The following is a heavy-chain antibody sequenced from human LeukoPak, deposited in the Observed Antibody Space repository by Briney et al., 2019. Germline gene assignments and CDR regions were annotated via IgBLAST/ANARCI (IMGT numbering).Heavy chain of an antibody. J-gene: IGHJ6*03. D-gene: IGHD6-19*01. Sequence: PSETLSLTCTVSGGSMSSYYRSWFRQPAGKGLEWIGRIFTSGSTNYNPSLKSRITVSVDSSKNQFSLKLSSVTAADTAVYYCARGSRETVASTYYYYYMDVWGKGTTVTVSS. V-gene: IGHV4-4*07. CDR2: IFTSGST. CDR3: ARGSRETVASTYYYYYMDV. CDR1: GGSMSSYY.